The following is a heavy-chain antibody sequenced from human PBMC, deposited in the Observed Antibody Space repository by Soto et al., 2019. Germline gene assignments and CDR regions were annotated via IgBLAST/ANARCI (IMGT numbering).Heavy chain of an antibody. V-gene: IGHV3-30*18. CDR1: GFTLSSYA. Sequence: QVQLLESGGGVVRPGRSLRLSCAASGFTLSSYAMHWVRQPPGKGLGWVALISYDASKKFYADSVKGRFTISRDSSKNTLNLQMNSVRAEDTAVYFCAKTAHEYYDFWMGYSHFDSWGQGVLVTVSP. CDR2: ISYDASKK. D-gene: IGHD3-3*01. J-gene: IGHJ4*02. CDR3: AKTAHEYYDFWMGYSHFDS.